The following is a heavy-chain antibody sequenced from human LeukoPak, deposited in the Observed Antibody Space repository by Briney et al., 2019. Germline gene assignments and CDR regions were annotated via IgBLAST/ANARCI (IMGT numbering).Heavy chain of an antibody. CDR1: GYTATNYD. J-gene: IGHJ3*02. Sequence: ASVKVSCKASGYTATNYDINWVRRATGQGLEWMGWMNPSSGNTGYAQKLQDRVTMTWNTSISTAYMELSSLGSEDTAMYYCTRAWSSGSDAFDIWGQGTIVTVSS. CDR3: TRAWSSGSDAFDI. CDR2: MNPSSGNT. V-gene: IGHV1-8*01. D-gene: IGHD1-26*01.